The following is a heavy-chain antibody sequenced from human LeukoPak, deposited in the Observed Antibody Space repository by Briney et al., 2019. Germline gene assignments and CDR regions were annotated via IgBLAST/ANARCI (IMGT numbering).Heavy chain of an antibody. CDR3: ARANTPFADY. V-gene: IGHV3-30*09. J-gene: IGHJ4*02. D-gene: IGHD2-2*02. CDR2: ISYDGSNK. Sequence: RXXPXXXLEWVAVISYDGSNKYYADSVKGRFAISRDNSKNTVYLQMNSLRVEDTAVYYCARANTPFADYWGQGTLVTVSS.